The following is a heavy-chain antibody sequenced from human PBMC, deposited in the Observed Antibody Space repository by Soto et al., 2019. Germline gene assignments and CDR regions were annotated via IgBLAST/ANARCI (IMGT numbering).Heavy chain of an antibody. CDR3: ARALWGLAGHINWFDP. Sequence: QVQLQESGPGLVKPSETLSLTCTVSGGSISSYYWSWIRQPPGKGLEWIGYIYYSATTNYNPSLKSRVTISVDTSKNQFSLKLTSVTAADTAVYYCARALWGLAGHINWFDPWGQGTLVTVSS. J-gene: IGHJ5*02. V-gene: IGHV4-59*01. CDR1: GGSISSYY. D-gene: IGHD3-16*01. CDR2: IYYSATT.